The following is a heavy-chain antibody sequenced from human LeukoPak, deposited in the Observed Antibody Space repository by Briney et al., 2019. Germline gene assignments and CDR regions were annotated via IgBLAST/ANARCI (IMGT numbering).Heavy chain of an antibody. CDR1: GGSISSYY. D-gene: IGHD4-11*01. CDR3: ARQRTPYSSFDP. V-gene: IGHV4-59*08. CDR2: IYYSGST. Sequence: SETLSLTCTVSGGSISSYYWTWIRQPPGKGLEWIGYIYYSGSTNCNPSLKSRVTISVDTSKNQFSLKLSSVTAADTAVYYCARQRTPYSSFDPWGQGTLVTVSP. J-gene: IGHJ5*02.